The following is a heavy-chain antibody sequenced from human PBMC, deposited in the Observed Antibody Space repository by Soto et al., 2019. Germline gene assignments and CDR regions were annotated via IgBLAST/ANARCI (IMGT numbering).Heavy chain of an antibody. CDR3: ARCDFGDYVPPLDH. D-gene: IGHD4-17*01. V-gene: IGHV1-2*02. CDR1: GYTFTSYY. J-gene: IGHJ4*02. Sequence: QVQLVQSGAEMKEPGDSVRVSCEASGYTFTSYYIHWVRQAPGQGLEWMGWINPKFGDTTYAQDFQGRVSMTRDMSISTVYMELSRLTSDDTAIYYCARCDFGDYVPPLDHWGQGTLVTVSA. CDR2: INPKFGDT.